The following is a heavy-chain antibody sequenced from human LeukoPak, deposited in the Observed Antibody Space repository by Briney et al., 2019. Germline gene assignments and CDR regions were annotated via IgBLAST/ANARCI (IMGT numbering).Heavy chain of an antibody. CDR2: INDRGRT. CDR1: GGSFSGYH. J-gene: IGHJ4*02. D-gene: IGHD4-23*01. Sequence: SETLSLTCAVHGGSFSGYHWNWIRQSPGKGLEWIGEINDRGRTNYNPSLKSRVTLSVDTSKKQFSPKLSSVTAADTGVYYCARDPTTVVTLPFYFDFWGQGTLVTVSS. V-gene: IGHV4-34*01. CDR3: ARDPTTVVTLPFYFDF.